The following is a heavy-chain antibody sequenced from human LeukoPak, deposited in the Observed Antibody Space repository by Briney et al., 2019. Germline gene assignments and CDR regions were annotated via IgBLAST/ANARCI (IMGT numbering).Heavy chain of an antibody. Sequence: SETLSLTCTVSGGSISSSSYYWGWIRQPPGKGLEWIGSIYYSGSTYYNPSPKSRVTISVDTSKNQFSLKLSSVTAADTAVYYCAREGSRDFWSGPVYYFDYWGQGTLVTVSS. CDR3: AREGSRDFWSGPVYYFDY. V-gene: IGHV4-39*07. CDR2: IYYSGST. CDR1: GGSISSSSYY. D-gene: IGHD3-3*01. J-gene: IGHJ4*02.